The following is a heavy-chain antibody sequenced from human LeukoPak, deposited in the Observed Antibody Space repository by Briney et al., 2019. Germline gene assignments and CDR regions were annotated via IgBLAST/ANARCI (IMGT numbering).Heavy chain of an antibody. V-gene: IGHV3-23*01. D-gene: IGHD3-9*01. CDR2: IGFGDDSA. CDR3: AKDPTSVGGRHDWLLDS. J-gene: IGHJ5*02. CDR1: GFTFSSYW. Sequence: GGSLRLSCAASGFTFSSYWMSWVRQAPGKGLEWVSTIGFGDDSAYYADSVKGRFTISRDNSKNTLYLQMNYLRAEDTAVYYCAKDPTSVGGRHDWLLDSWGQGTLVTVSS.